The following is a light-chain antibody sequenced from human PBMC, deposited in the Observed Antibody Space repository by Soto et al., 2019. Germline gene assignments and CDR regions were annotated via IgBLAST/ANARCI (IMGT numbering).Light chain of an antibody. CDR3: QQRGDWPRT. CDR1: QSFSNN. Sequence: EIVLTQSPATLSLSPGERATLSCRASQSFSNNLAWYQQKPGQAPRLLIYDSSTRATGIPPRFSGSGSGTEFTLTISSLEPADVAVYYCQQRGDWPRTFGQGTKVEIK. J-gene: IGKJ1*01. V-gene: IGKV3-11*01. CDR2: DSS.